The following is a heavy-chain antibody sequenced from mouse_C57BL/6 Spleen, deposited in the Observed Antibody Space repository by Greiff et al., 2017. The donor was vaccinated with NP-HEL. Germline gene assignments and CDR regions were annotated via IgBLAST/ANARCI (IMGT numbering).Heavy chain of an antibody. D-gene: IGHD1-1*01. CDR1: GYAFSSSW. Sequence: QVQLQQSGPELVKPGASVKISCKASGYAFSSSWMNWVKQRPGKGLEWIGRIYPGDGDTNYNGKFKGKATLTADKSSSTAYMQLSSLTSEDSAVYFCARRILLRGGEGAMDYWGQGTSVTVSS. CDR2: IYPGDGDT. V-gene: IGHV1-82*01. CDR3: ARRILLRGGEGAMDY. J-gene: IGHJ4*01.